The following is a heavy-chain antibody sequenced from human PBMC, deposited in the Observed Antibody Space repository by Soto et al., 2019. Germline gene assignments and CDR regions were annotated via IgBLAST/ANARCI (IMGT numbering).Heavy chain of an antibody. CDR1: VFTFSSYA. CDR2: ISGSGGST. J-gene: IGHJ4*02. CDR3: AKAAFNYDYVWGSFDY. V-gene: IGHV3-23*01. D-gene: IGHD3-16*01. Sequence: PGGSLRLSCAASVFTFSSYAMSWVRQAPGKGLEWVSAISGSGGSTYYADSVKGRFTISRDNSKNTLYLQMNSLRAEDTAVYYCAKAAFNYDYVWGSFDYWGQGTLVTVSS.